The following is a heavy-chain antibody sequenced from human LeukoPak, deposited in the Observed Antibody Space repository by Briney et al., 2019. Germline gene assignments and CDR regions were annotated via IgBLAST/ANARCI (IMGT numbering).Heavy chain of an antibody. Sequence: GGSLRLSCAASGFTFSSYAMSWVRQAPGKGLEWVSVISGSGDSTYYADSVKGRFTISRDNSKNTLYLQMNSLRAEDTAVYYCVRYCNGGSCYRAAFDVWGPGTMVTVSS. V-gene: IGHV3-23*01. J-gene: IGHJ3*01. CDR2: ISGSGDST. D-gene: IGHD2-15*01. CDR3: VRYCNGGSCYRAAFDV. CDR1: GFTFSSYA.